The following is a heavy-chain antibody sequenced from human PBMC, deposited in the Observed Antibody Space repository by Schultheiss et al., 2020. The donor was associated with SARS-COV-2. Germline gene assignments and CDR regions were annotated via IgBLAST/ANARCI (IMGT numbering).Heavy chain of an antibody. J-gene: IGHJ5*02. Sequence: GESLKISCAASGFTFSSYSMNWVRQAPGKGLEWVSSISSSSSYIYYADSVKGRFTISRDNAKNSLYLQMNSLRAEDTAVYYCARDQIVRQQLYTIWFDPWGQGTLVTVSS. CDR1: GFTFSSYS. CDR3: ARDQIVRQQLYTIWFDP. V-gene: IGHV3-21*01. D-gene: IGHD6-13*01. CDR2: ISSSSSYI.